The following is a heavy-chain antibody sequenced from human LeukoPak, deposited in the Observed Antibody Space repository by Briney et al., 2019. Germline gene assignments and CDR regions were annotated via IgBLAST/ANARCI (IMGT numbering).Heavy chain of an antibody. J-gene: IGHJ4*02. CDR3: ARGRSAAAGRGSFDY. CDR2: ISSSSSTI. Sequence: GRSLRLSCAASGFTFSSYSMNWVRQAPGKGLEWVSYISSSSSTIYYADSVKGRFTISRDNAKNSLYLQMNSLRAEDTAVYYRARGRSAAAGRGSFDYWGQGTLVTVSS. V-gene: IGHV3-48*01. D-gene: IGHD6-13*01. CDR1: GFTFSSYS.